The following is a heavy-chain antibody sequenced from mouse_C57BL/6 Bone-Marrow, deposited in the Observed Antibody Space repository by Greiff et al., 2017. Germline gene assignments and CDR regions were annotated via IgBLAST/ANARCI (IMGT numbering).Heavy chain of an antibody. CDR1: GYTFTSYW. CDR2: IDPSDSYT. CDR3: ARVRLPYYMDY. Sequence: QVQLQQPGAELVRPGTSVKLSCTASGYTFTSYWMHWVKQRPGQGLEWIGVIDPSDSYTNYNQKFKGKATLTVDTSSSTAYMQLSSLTSEDSAVYYGARVRLPYYMDYWGQGTTLTVSS. V-gene: IGHV1-59*01. J-gene: IGHJ2*01. D-gene: IGHD2-2*01.